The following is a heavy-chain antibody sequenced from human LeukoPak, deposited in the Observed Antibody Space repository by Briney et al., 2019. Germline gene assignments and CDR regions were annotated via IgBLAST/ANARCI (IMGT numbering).Heavy chain of an antibody. CDR3: ARDYSNWATHWYFDL. J-gene: IGHJ2*01. V-gene: IGHV4-59*01. CDR1: GGSISSYY. Sequence: PSETLSLTCTVSGGSISSYYWSWIRQPPGKGLEWIGYIYYSGSTNYNPSLKSRVTISVDTSKNQFSLKLSSVTAADTAVYYCARDYSNWATHWYFDLWGRGTLVTVSS. D-gene: IGHD4-11*01. CDR2: IYYSGST.